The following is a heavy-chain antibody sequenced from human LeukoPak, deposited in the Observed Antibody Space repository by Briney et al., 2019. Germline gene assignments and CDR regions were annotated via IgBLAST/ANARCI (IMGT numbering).Heavy chain of an antibody. CDR2: IFYTGST. Sequence: SQTLSLTCTVSGDSISSGGHYWNWLRQRPGKGLEWIGYIFYTGSTYYNPSLKSRVTISVDTSKNQFSLKLSSVTAAGTAVYYCARSPGIWNEYGRLEYWGQGALVTVSS. CDR3: ARSPGIWNEYGRLEY. J-gene: IGHJ4*02. D-gene: IGHD1-1*01. V-gene: IGHV4-31*03. CDR1: GDSISSGGHY.